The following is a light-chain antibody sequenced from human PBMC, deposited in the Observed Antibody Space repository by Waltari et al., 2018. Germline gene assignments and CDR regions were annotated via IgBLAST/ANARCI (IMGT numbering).Light chain of an antibody. CDR3: SSYTATRHYV. Sequence: QSALTQPASVSGSPGQSITISCTGTSSDVGGSNFVSWYQQYPGKAPKLVIYDVSARPSGASDRFSGSKSGNTASLVISGLQPEDEADYYCSSYTATRHYVFGTGTKVTVL. CDR1: SSDVGGSNF. CDR2: DVS. V-gene: IGLV2-14*03. J-gene: IGLJ1*01.